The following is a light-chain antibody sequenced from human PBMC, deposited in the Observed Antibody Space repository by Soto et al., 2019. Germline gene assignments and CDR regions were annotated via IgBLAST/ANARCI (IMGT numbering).Light chain of an antibody. V-gene: IGKV1-5*01. CDR3: QQYFTYSPGNT. J-gene: IGKJ2*01. Sequence: DIQMTQSPATLSASVGDRVTITCRASQSISRWLAWYQQKPGQAPKLLIYDASILESGVPSRFSGSGSGTEFTLTISSLQPDDFATYYCQQYFTYSPGNTFGQGTKLEIK. CDR1: QSISRW. CDR2: DAS.